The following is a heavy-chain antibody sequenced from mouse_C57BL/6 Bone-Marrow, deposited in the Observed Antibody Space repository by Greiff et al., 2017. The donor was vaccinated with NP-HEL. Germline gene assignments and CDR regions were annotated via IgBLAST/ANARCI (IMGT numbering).Heavy chain of an antibody. J-gene: IGHJ4*01. CDR3: ARRYYGSRGGYAMDY. D-gene: IGHD1-1*01. CDR1: GFTFTDYY. Sequence: EVMLVESGGGLVQPGGSLSLSCAASGFTFTDYYMSWVRQPPGKALEWLGFIRNKANGYTTEYSASVKGRFTISRVNSQSILYLQMNALRAEDSATYYCARRYYGSRGGYAMDYWGQGTSVTVSS. CDR2: IRNKANGYTT. V-gene: IGHV7-3*01.